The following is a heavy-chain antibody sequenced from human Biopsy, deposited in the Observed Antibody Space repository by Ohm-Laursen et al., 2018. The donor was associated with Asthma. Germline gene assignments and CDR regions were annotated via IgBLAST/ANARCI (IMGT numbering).Heavy chain of an antibody. Sequence: SLRLSCAASGFTFSSYSMHWVRQAPGKGLEWVAAISNDGKNEYYGDSVKGRFTISRDKSKSTLYLQLSSLRAEDTAVYFCAREPIKATYFYGMDVWGQGTTVTVSS. J-gene: IGHJ6*02. CDR3: AREPIKATYFYGMDV. V-gene: IGHV3-30*04. D-gene: IGHD3-9*01. CDR2: ISNDGKNE. CDR1: GFTFSSYS.